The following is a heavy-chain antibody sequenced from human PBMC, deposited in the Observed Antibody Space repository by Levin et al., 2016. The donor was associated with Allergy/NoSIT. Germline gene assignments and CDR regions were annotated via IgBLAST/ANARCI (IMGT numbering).Heavy chain of an antibody. Sequence: PGKGLEWIGAIYYSGTTYSNPSLKGRVSISVDTSKNQLSLKVTSVTATDTAIYYCARGRGSSPFDYWGQGILVTVSS. V-gene: IGHV4-38-2*01. CDR2: IYYSGTT. CDR3: ARGRGSSPFDY. J-gene: IGHJ4*02.